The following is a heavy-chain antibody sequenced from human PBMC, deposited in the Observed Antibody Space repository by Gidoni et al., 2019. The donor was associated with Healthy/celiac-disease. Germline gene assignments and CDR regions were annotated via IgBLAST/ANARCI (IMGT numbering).Heavy chain of an antibody. Sequence: EVQLVESGGGLVKPGGSLRLSCAASGITFSSYSMNWVRQAPGKGLEWVSSISSSSSYIYYADSVKGRFTISRDNAKNSLYLQMNSLRAEDTAVYYCARDPMDDYVWGSYDIDYWGQGTLVTVSS. J-gene: IGHJ4*02. CDR2: ISSSSSYI. D-gene: IGHD3-16*01. V-gene: IGHV3-21*01. CDR3: ARDPMDDYVWGSYDIDY. CDR1: GITFSSYS.